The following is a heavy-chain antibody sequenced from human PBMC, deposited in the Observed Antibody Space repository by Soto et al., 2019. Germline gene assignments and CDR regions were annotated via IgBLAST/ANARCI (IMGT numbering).Heavy chain of an antibody. CDR1: GGSIRSGGYY. V-gene: IGHV4-31*03. Sequence: SETLSLTCTVSGGSIRSGGYYWSWIRQHPGKGLEWIGYIYYSGSTYYNPSLKSRVTISVDTSKNQFSLKLSSVTAADTAVYYCARDRCSGGSCYSGGAGWGVWGKGTTVTVSS. J-gene: IGHJ6*03. CDR2: IYYSGST. D-gene: IGHD2-15*01. CDR3: ARDRCSGGSCYSGGAGWGV.